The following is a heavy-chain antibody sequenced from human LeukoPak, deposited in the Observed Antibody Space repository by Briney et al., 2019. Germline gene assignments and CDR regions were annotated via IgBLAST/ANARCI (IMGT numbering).Heavy chain of an antibody. CDR1: GFTFSNAW. V-gene: IGHV3-15*01. CDR3: TTATGYSNPTYGMDV. Sequence: GGSLRLSCAASGFTFSNAWMSWVRQAPGKGLEWVGRIKSETDGGTTDYAAPVKGRFTISRDDSKNTLYLQMNSLKTEDTAVYYCTTATGYSNPTYGMDVWGQGTTVTVSS. D-gene: IGHD6-13*01. J-gene: IGHJ6*02. CDR2: IKSETDGGTT.